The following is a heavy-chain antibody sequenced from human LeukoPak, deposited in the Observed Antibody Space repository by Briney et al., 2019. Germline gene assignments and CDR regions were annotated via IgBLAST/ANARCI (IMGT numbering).Heavy chain of an antibody. CDR1: GFTFSSYG. CDR2: IGGGGGST. V-gene: IGHV3-23*01. Sequence: GGSLRLSCAASGFTFSSYGMSWVRQAPGKGLEWVSTIGGGGGSTYHADSVKGRFTISRDDSKNTLYLQMNSLKAEDTAVYYCAKKISGYDYNYYYGMDVWGQGTTVTVSS. D-gene: IGHD5-12*01. J-gene: IGHJ6*02. CDR3: AKKISGYDYNYYYGMDV.